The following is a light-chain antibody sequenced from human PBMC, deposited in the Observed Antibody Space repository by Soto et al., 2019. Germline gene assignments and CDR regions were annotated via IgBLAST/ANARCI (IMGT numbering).Light chain of an antibody. CDR1: SSDVGYYNY. V-gene: IGLV2-14*01. CDR2: EVR. Sequence: QSALTQPASVSGSPGQSITISCTGTSSDVGYYNYVSWYQHHPGKAPKVLIYEVRNRPSGASSRFSGSKSGNTAFLTISGLQPEDEADYYCSSYTRSSSVLFGGGTKVTVL. J-gene: IGLJ2*01. CDR3: SSYTRSSSVL.